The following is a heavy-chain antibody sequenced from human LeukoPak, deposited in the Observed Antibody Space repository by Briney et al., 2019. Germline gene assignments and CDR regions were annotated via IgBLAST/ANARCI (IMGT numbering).Heavy chain of an antibody. V-gene: IGHV1-69*04. CDR3: ATHYYDSSGCAY. CDR2: IIPILGIA. D-gene: IGHD3-22*01. CDR1: GGTFSSYA. J-gene: IGHJ4*02. Sequence: ASVKVSCKASGGTFSSYAISWVRQAPGQGLEWMGRIIPILGIANYAQKFQGRVTITADKSTSTAYMELSSLRSEDTAVYYCATHYYDSSGCAYWGQGTLVTVSS.